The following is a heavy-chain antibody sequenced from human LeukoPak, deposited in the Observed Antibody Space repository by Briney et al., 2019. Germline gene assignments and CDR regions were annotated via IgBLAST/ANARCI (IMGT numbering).Heavy chain of an antibody. CDR3: AREPYVWGSYRYPLDY. Sequence: KPSETLSLTCAVYGGSFSGYYWSWIRQPPGKGLEWIGEINHSGSTNYNPSLKSRVTISVDTSKNQFPLKLSSVTAADTAVYYCAREPYVWGSYRYPLDYWGQGTLVTVSS. D-gene: IGHD3-16*02. CDR1: GGSFSGYY. V-gene: IGHV4-34*01. J-gene: IGHJ4*02. CDR2: INHSGST.